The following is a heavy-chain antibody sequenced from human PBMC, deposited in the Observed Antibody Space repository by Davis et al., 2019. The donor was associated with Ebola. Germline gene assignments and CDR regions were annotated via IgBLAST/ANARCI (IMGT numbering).Heavy chain of an antibody. V-gene: IGHV4-31*03. CDR2: IHYIGNT. Sequence: PSETLSLTCTVSGDSISSVGYYWSWIRQHPGKGLEWMGNIHYIGNTFYSPSLKSRITISVDTSKNQFSLKLSSVTAADTAVYYCARDQMYSDPYYYYGMDVWGQGTTVTVSS. D-gene: IGHD3-3*01. CDR3: ARDQMYSDPYYYYGMDV. CDR1: GDSISSVGYY. J-gene: IGHJ6*02.